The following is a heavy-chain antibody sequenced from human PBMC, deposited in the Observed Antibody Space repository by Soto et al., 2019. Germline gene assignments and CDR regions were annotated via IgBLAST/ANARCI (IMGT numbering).Heavy chain of an antibody. J-gene: IGHJ4*02. D-gene: IGHD3-16*02. CDR1: GFTFSVYA. CDR2: LFGNGEGT. V-gene: IGHV3-23*01. CDR3: VKYRKPDGRRNFDF. Sequence: GGSLRLSCAASGFTFSVYAMNWVRRSPGKGLEWVSGLFGNGEGTEYADSVKGRFTISRDNSRNMLYLDINNLRVEDTAVYYYVKYRKPDGRRNFDFWGQGTPVTVSS.